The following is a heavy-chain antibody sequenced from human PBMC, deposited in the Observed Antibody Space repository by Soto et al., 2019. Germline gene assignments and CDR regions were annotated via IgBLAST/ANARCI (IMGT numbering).Heavy chain of an antibody. D-gene: IGHD1-1*01. CDR2: INPSGGST. J-gene: IGHJ4*02. V-gene: IGHV1-46*03. CDR1: GYTFTSYY. Sequence: QVQLVQSGAEVKKPGASVKVSCKASGYTFTSYYMHWERQAPGQGLEWMRIINPSGGSTSYAQKFHGRVTMTRDTYTSTVYMGLSSRRSEDTAVYYCARDSVKAGTLRRTVDYWGQGTMVTVSS. CDR3: ARDSVKAGTLRRTVDY.